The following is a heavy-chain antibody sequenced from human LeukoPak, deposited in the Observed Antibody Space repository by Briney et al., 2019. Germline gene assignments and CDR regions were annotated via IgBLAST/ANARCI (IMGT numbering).Heavy chain of an antibody. CDR3: AREGIEWLRSGCDYYYYYGMDV. V-gene: IGHV1-69*04. CDR1: GYTFTSYY. D-gene: IGHD5-12*01. CDR2: IIPILGIA. J-gene: IGHJ6*02. Sequence: GASVTVSCKASGYTFTSYYMHWVRQAPGQGLEGMGRIIPILGIANYAQKFQGRVTITADKSTSTAYMELSSLRSEDTAVYYCAREGIEWLRSGCDYYYYYGMDVWGQGTTVTVSS.